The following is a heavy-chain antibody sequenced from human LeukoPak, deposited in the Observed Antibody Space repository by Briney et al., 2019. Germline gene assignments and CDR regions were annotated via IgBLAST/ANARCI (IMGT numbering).Heavy chain of an antibody. V-gene: IGHV4-59*01. Sequence: SETLSLTCTVSGGSISGDSWSWIRQPPGKGLEWIGYIHYSGNTRENPPLKSRVTISVDTSKNQFSLRLSSVTAADTAIYFCARISLGGSSSYFDYWGQGTLVTVSS. J-gene: IGHJ4*02. D-gene: IGHD2-15*01. CDR3: ARISLGGSSSYFDY. CDR1: GGSISGDS. CDR2: IHYSGNT.